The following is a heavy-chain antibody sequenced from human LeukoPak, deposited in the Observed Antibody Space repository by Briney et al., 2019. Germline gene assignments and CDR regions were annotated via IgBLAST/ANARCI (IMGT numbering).Heavy chain of an antibody. J-gene: IGHJ4*02. CDR1: GFTFSSYA. Sequence: GGSLRLSCAASGFTFSSYAMSWVRQAPGKGLEWVSGISGSGGSTYYADSVKGRFTISRDNSKNRLYLQMNSLRAEDAAVYYCAKRPRGNYLDPFDYWGQGTLVTVSS. V-gene: IGHV3-23*01. D-gene: IGHD3-10*01. CDR3: AKRPRGNYLDPFDY. CDR2: ISGSGGST.